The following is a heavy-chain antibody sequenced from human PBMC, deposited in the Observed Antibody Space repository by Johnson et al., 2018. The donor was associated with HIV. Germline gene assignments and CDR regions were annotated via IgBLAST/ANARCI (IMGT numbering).Heavy chain of an antibody. CDR3: ARSWGIADI. CDR1: GFTFNPYG. Sequence: QVQLVESGGGVVQPGRSLRLSCAASGFTFNPYGIHWVRRAPGKGLEWVALISYDGSNKYYADSVKGRFTISRDNSKNTLYLQMNSLRAEDTAVYYCARSWGIADIWGQGTMVTVSS. J-gene: IGHJ3*02. V-gene: IGHV3-30*19. CDR2: ISYDGSNK. D-gene: IGHD6-13*01.